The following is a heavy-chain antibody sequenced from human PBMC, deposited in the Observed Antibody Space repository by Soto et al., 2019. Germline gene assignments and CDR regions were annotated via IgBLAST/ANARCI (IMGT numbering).Heavy chain of an antibody. J-gene: IGHJ2*01. CDR3: ARGDCSGGSCYHAWYFDL. Sequence: QVQLVQSGAEVKKPGSSVKVSCKASGGTFSSYTISWVRQAPGQGLEWRGRIIPILGIANSAQKFQGRVTITADKSTSTADMELSSLRSEATAVYYRARGDCSGGSCYHAWYFDLWGRGTLVTVSS. D-gene: IGHD2-15*01. CDR2: IIPILGIA. CDR1: GGTFSSYT. V-gene: IGHV1-69*02.